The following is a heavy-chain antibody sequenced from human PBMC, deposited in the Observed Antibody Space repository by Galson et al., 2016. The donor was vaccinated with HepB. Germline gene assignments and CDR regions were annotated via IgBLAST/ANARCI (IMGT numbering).Heavy chain of an antibody. D-gene: IGHD5-24*01. V-gene: IGHV3-7*01. CDR3: AREGLADGSYFDY. CDR2: IKEDGTEK. J-gene: IGHJ4*02. Sequence: SLRLSCAASGFTFTNYWMTWVRQAPGKGLEWVANIKEDGTEKCYADSVKGRFTISRDNARNSLYLQMNSLRAEDTGIYYCAREGLADGSYFDYWGRGTLVTV. CDR1: GFTFTNYW.